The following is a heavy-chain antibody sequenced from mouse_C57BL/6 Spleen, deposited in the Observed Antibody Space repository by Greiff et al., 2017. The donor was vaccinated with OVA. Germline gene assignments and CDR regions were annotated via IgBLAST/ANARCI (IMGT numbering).Heavy chain of an antibody. V-gene: IGHV1-50*01. CDR3: ASPYYYGSFDY. CDR2: IDPSDSYT. J-gene: IGHJ2*01. Sequence: QVQLQQPGAELVKPGASVKLSCKASGYTFTSYWMQWVKQRPGQGLEWIGEIDPSDSYTNYNQKFKGKATLTVDTSSSTAYMQLSSLTSEDSAVYYCASPYYYGSFDYWGQGTTLTVSS. CDR1: GYTFTSYW. D-gene: IGHD1-1*01.